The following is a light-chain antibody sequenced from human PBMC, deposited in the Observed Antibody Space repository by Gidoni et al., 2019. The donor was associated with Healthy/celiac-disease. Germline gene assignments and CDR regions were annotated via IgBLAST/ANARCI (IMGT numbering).Light chain of an antibody. Sequence: SYELTQPPSESVSPGQTASITCSGDALPKQYAYWYQQKPGQAPVLVIYKDSERPSVIPERFSGSSSGTTVTLTISGVQAEDEADYYCQSADSSGTYWVFGGGTKLTVL. V-gene: IGLV3-25*03. CDR1: ALPKQY. CDR2: KDS. J-gene: IGLJ3*02. CDR3: QSADSSGTYWV.